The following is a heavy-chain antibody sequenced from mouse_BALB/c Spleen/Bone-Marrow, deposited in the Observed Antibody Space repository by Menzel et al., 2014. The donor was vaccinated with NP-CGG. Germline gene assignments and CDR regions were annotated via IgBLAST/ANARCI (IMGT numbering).Heavy chain of an antibody. J-gene: IGHJ3*01. V-gene: IGHV1S81*02. Sequence: QVQLQQSGAELVKPGASVKLSCKASGYTFTSYYMYWVKQRPGQGLEWIGEINPSNGGTNFNEKFKSKATLTVDKSSSTAYMQVSSLTSEDSAVYYCARDGDSPFVFCGQRSLFTVSP. CDR3: ARDGDSPFVF. CDR1: GYTFTSYY. CDR2: INPSNGGT. D-gene: IGHD2-13*01.